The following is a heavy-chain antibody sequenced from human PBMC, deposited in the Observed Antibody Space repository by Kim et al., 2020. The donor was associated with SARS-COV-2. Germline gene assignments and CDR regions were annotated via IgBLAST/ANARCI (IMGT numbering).Heavy chain of an antibody. CDR3: ARTRDWFDP. Sequence: DPRYSPSFQGQVTISADKSISTAYLQWSSLKASDTAMYYCARTRDWFDPWGQGTLVTVSS. V-gene: IGHV5-51*01. J-gene: IGHJ5*02. CDR2: DP.